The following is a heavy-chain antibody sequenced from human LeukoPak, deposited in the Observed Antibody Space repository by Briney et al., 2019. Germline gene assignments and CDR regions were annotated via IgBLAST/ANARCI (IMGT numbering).Heavy chain of an antibody. CDR2: IYSSGST. V-gene: IGHV3-53*01. J-gene: IGHJ4*02. CDR3: ARGVVVAATFDY. D-gene: IGHD2-15*01. Sequence: GGSLRLSCAASGFTVSSNYMSWVRQAPGKGLEWVSVIYSSGSTYYADSVKGRFTISRDNSKNTLYLQMNSLRAEDTAVYYCARGVVVAATFDYWGQGTLVTVSS. CDR1: GFTVSSNY.